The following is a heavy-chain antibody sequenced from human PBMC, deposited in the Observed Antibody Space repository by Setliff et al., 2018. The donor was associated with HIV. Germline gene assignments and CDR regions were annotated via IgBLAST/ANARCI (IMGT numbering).Heavy chain of an antibody. CDR1: GFSISSRYY. CDR3: ARQGQWLGEDYFDY. V-gene: IGHV4-38-2*01. Sequence: PSETLSLTCDVSGFSISSRYYWGWIRQSPGKGLEWIGNIYHTGSSYYNPSLNDRATISLDTSKNQFSLKLSSVTAADTAVYYCARQGQWLGEDYFDYWGQGTLVTVSS. D-gene: IGHD6-19*01. J-gene: IGHJ4*02. CDR2: IYHTGSS.